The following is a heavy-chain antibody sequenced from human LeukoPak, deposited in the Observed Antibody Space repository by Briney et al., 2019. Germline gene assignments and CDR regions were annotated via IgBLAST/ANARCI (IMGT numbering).Heavy chain of an antibody. D-gene: IGHD3-10*01. J-gene: IGHJ4*02. CDR2: IYASGTS. CDR1: GGSISSYY. CDR3: ARGGSLITMASL. V-gene: IGHV4-4*09. Sequence: SETLSLTCTVSGGSISSYYWSWIRQPPGKRLEWIGYIYASGTSTYNPSLKSRVTISVDTSKNQFSLQLSSVTAADTAVYYCARGGSLITMASLWGQGTLVTVSS.